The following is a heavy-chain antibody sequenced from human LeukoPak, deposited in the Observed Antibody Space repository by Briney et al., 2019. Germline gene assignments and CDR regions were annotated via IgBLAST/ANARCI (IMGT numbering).Heavy chain of an antibody. V-gene: IGHV4-31*03. Sequence: SETLSLTCTVSGGYISSGGYYWSWIRQHPGKGLEWIGYIYYSGSTYYNPSLKSRVTISVDTSKNQFSLKLSSVTAADTAVYYCARTVLLWFGELLGGWFDPWGQGTLVTVSS. CDR1: GGYISSGGYY. D-gene: IGHD3-10*01. CDR2: IYYSGST. CDR3: ARTVLLWFGELLGGWFDP. J-gene: IGHJ5*02.